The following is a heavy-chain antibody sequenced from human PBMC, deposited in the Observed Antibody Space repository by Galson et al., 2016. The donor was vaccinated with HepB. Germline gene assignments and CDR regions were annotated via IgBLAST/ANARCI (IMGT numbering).Heavy chain of an antibody. J-gene: IGHJ4*02. Sequence: SLRLSCAASGFTVSSNNMDWVRQAPGKGLEWVSVFYSSGKTAHADSVEGRFTVSRDTSKNMLYLQMNSLRAEDPAINYCLREVYGGALDYGGKGTLVRVPS. CDR1: GFTVSSNN. CDR3: LREVYGGALDY. V-gene: IGHV3-53*01. CDR2: FYSSGKT. D-gene: IGHD4-23*01.